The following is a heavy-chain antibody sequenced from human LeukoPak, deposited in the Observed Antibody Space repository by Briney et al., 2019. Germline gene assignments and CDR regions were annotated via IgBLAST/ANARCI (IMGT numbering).Heavy chain of an antibody. Sequence: QPGGSLRLSCAASGFTFSNYAMDWVRQAPGKGLEWVSAISGNGGRTYSADSVKGRFTISRDNSKNTLYLQMNSLRAEDTAVYYCAKGTVGATNVGDYFDYWGQGTLVTVSS. CDR2: ISGNGGRT. CDR1: GFTFSNYA. D-gene: IGHD1-26*01. J-gene: IGHJ4*02. V-gene: IGHV3-23*01. CDR3: AKGTVGATNVGDYFDY.